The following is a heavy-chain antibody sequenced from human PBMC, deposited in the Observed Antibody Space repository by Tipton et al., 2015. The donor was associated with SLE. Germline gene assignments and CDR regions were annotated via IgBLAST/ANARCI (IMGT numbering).Heavy chain of an antibody. V-gene: IGHV4-39*01. CDR3: TWGEMATIEDY. J-gene: IGHJ4*02. D-gene: IGHD5-24*01. Sequence: TLSLTCTVSGGSISSSSYYWGWIRQPPGKGLEWIGSIYYSGSTYYNPSLKSRVTISVDTSKNQFSLKLSSVTAADTAVYYCTWGEMATIEDYWGQGTLVTVSS. CDR2: IYYSGST. CDR1: GGSISSSSYY.